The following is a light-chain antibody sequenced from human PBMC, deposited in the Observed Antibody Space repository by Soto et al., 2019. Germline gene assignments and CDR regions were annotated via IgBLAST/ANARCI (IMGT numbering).Light chain of an antibody. CDR2: GAS. CDR1: QSVSSSY. V-gene: IGKV3-20*01. Sequence: EIVFTQSPGTLSLSPGERATLSFRASQSVSSSYLAWYQQKPGQAPRLLIYGASSRATGIPDRFSGSGSGTDFSLIISRLEPEDFAVYYCQQYGTSPLTFGGGTKVDIK. J-gene: IGKJ4*01. CDR3: QQYGTSPLT.